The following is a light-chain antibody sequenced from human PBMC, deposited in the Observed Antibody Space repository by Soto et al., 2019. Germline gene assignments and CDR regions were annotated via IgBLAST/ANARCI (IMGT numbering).Light chain of an antibody. CDR3: QQHHTYPLT. J-gene: IGKJ1*01. Sequence: DTQITPCYCSQSASGDGIVPLTCRASQGIRSELGWYQQKPGKAPKRLIYGASIRESGVPARFSGSGSGTEFTLTISSLEPEDFALYYCQQHHTYPLTFGQGTKVDIK. CDR2: GAS. CDR1: QGIRSE. V-gene: IGKV1-17*01.